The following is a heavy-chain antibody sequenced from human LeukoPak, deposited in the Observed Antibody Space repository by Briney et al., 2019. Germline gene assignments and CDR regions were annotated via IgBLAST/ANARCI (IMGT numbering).Heavy chain of an antibody. Sequence: SETLSLTCTVSGGSISSYYWSWIRQPPGKGLEWIGYIYYSGSTNYNPSLKSRVTISVDTSKNQFSLKLSSVTAADTAVYYCAGATDYYGSGSYLDYWGQGTLVTVSS. CDR3: AGATDYYGSGSYLDY. CDR2: IYYSGST. CDR1: GGSISSYY. V-gene: IGHV4-59*01. D-gene: IGHD3-10*01. J-gene: IGHJ4*02.